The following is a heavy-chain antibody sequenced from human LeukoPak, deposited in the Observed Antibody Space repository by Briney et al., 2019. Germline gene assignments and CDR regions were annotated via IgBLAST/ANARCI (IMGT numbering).Heavy chain of an antibody. J-gene: IGHJ4*02. CDR2: INTNTGNP. D-gene: IGHD4-17*01. V-gene: IGHV7-4-1*02. CDR1: GYTFTSYA. CDR3: ARGGRVTTDDY. Sequence: AASVTVSCRASGYTFTSYAMNWVRQAPGQGLEWMGWINTNTGNPTYAQGFTGRFVFSLDTSVSTAYLQISSLKAEDTAVYYCARGGRVTTDDYWGQGTLVTVSS.